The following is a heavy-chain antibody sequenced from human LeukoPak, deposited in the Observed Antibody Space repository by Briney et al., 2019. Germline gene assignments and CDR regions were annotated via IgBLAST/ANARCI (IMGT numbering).Heavy chain of an antibody. Sequence: GGSLRLSCAGSGFIFSGYVMSWVRQAPGKGLEWVSASGTGGRTYYADSVKSRFTISRDNSKRTVFLQMDGLRVEDTAVYYCARGEEPTVGTTWRQGTLVIVPS. V-gene: IGHV3-23*01. CDR3: ARGEEPTVGTT. J-gene: IGHJ1*01. D-gene: IGHD1-1*01. CDR1: GFIFSGYV. CDR2: SGTGGRT.